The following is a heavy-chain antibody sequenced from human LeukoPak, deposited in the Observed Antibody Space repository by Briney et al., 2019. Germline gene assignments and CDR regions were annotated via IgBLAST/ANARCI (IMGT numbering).Heavy chain of an antibody. CDR2: VSGRGENT. CDR1: GFTFSGFA. J-gene: IGHJ4*02. CDR3: AKDLVRDYGGHY. Sequence: GGSLRLSCAASGFTFSGFAMTWVRQAPGRGLEWVSSVSGRGENTYYADSVRGRCTISRDNSKNTLYLQMNGLRAEDTAVYYCAKDLVRDYGGHYWGQGTLVTVSS. V-gene: IGHV3-23*01. D-gene: IGHD4-17*01.